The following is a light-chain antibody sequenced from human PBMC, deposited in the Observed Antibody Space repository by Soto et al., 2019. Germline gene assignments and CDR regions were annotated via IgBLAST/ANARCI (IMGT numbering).Light chain of an antibody. Sequence: DIVMTQSPAILSVSLGERATLSCLASQSISDNLAWYQQRSCQAPRLLIYGASTRATGVPASFSGSGSGTEFTLTISSLQSDDFAIYYCQQYKSWPPLTFGGGTKVE. CDR2: GAS. CDR3: QQYKSWPPLT. CDR1: QSISDN. J-gene: IGKJ4*01. V-gene: IGKV3-15*01.